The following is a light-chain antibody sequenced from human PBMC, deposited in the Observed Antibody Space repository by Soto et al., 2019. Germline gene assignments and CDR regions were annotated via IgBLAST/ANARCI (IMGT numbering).Light chain of an antibody. Sequence: EVVLTQSPGTLSLSPGERATLSCRASQSVSANYLAWYQQKLGQAPRLLIYGASKRATGIPDRFSGSGSGTDFTLTINRLEPEDFAVYYCQQYNNWPPWTFGQGTKVDIK. J-gene: IGKJ1*01. CDR1: QSVSANY. V-gene: IGKV3-20*01. CDR3: QQYNNWPPWT. CDR2: GAS.